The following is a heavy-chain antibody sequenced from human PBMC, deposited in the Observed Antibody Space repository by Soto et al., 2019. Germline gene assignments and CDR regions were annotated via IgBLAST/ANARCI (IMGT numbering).Heavy chain of an antibody. Sequence: SVKVSCKASGGTFSSYAISWVRQAPGQGLEWMGGIIPIFGTANYAQKFQGRVTITADESTSTAYMELSSLRSEDTAVYYCARESGYDSTDNWFDPWGQGTLVTVSS. V-gene: IGHV1-69*13. CDR2: IIPIFGTA. J-gene: IGHJ5*02. CDR1: GGTFSSYA. D-gene: IGHD5-12*01. CDR3: ARESGYDSTDNWFDP.